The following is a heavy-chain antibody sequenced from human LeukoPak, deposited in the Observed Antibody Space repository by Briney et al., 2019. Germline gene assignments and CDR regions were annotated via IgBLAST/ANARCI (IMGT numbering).Heavy chain of an antibody. J-gene: IGHJ4*02. CDR1: GFTFSDYA. CDR2: FKTNYNQV. Sequence: GGSLRLSCVASGFTFSDYAMNWVRQAPGKGLEWVSTFKTNYNQVYYAESVRGRFTISRDNSKNTVYLQMNSLRVEDTALYYCVRSLDYWGQGTLVTVSS. CDR3: VRSLDY. V-gene: IGHV3-23*05.